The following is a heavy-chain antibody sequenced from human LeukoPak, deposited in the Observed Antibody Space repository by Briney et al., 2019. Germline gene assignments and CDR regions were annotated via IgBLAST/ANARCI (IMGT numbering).Heavy chain of an antibody. V-gene: IGHV1-18*01. D-gene: IGHD3-3*01. CDR3: ARGGPALRFLLQLSRDNWFDP. CDR1: GYTFTSYG. J-gene: IGHJ5*02. CDR2: ISADNGNT. Sequence: ASVKVSCKASGYTFTSYGISWVRQAPGQGLEWMGWISADNGNTNYAQKLQGRVTMTTDTSTSTAYMELRSLRSDDTAVYYCARGGPALRFLLQLSRDNWFDPWGQGTLVTVSS.